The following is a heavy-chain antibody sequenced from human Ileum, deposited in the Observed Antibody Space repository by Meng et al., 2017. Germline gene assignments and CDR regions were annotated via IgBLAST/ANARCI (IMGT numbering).Heavy chain of an antibody. D-gene: IGHD6-13*01. CDR2: IKEDGNEK. Sequence: GGSLRLSCAASGFTFSSYWMTWVRQAPGKGLEWVASIKEDGNEKNYLDSVKGRFTISRDNAKNSLYLQMNSLGAEDTALYYCVRDHPREGQQLDYWGQGTLVTVSS. V-gene: IGHV3-7*01. J-gene: IGHJ4*02. CDR1: GFTFSSYW. CDR3: VRDHPREGQQLDY.